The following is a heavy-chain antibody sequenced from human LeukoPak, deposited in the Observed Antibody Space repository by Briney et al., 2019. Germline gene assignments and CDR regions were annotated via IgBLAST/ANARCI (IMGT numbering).Heavy chain of an antibody. Sequence: SVKVSCKASGYTFTGYYMHWVRQAPGQGLEWMGRIIPILGIANYAQKFQGRVTITANKSTSTAYMELSSLRSEDTAVYYCARYSHSDYGMDVWGQGTTVTVSS. V-gene: IGHV1-69*02. CDR1: GYTFTGYY. D-gene: IGHD1-26*01. CDR3: ARYSHSDYGMDV. J-gene: IGHJ6*02. CDR2: IIPILGIA.